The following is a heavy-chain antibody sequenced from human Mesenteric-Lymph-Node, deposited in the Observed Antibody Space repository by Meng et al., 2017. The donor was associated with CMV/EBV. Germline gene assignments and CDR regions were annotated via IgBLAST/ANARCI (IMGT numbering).Heavy chain of an antibody. CDR3: ASGLRSTGDY. D-gene: IGHD4-17*01. CDR1: GFTFTSYS. J-gene: IGHJ4*02. CDR2: INSNSLYI. V-gene: IGHV3-21*01. Sequence: GESLKISCAASGFTFTSYSMNWVRQAPGKGLEWVSSINSNSLYIYYADSVKGRFTISRDNAKNSLFLQLKSLRAEDTAVYYCASGLRSTGDYWGQGTLVTVSS.